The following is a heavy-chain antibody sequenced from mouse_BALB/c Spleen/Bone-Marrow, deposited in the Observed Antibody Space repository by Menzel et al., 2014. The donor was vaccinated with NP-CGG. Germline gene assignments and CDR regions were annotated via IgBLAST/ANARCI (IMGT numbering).Heavy chain of an antibody. D-gene: IGHD4-1*01. Sequence: VQLQQSGAELARPGASVKLSCKASGYTFTDYYINWVRQRTGQGLEWIGEIYPGSGNTYYNEKFKGKATLTADKSSSTAYMLLSSLTSEDSAVYFCARDWDYYAMDYWGQGTSVTVSS. CDR3: ARDWDYYAMDY. CDR2: IYPGSGNT. J-gene: IGHJ4*01. CDR1: GYTFTDYY. V-gene: IGHV1-77*01.